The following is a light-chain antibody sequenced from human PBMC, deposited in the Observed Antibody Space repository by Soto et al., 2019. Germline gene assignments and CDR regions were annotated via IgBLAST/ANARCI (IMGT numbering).Light chain of an antibody. Sequence: EIVLTQSPGTLSLSPGERATLSCRASQSVSSSYLAWYQQKPGQAPRLLIYGASSRATGIPDRFSGSGSGTDFKLTISRLETEDFAVYYCQQYGSSPTFGGGTKVEIK. CDR1: QSVSSSY. V-gene: IGKV3-20*01. CDR3: QQYGSSPT. CDR2: GAS. J-gene: IGKJ4*01.